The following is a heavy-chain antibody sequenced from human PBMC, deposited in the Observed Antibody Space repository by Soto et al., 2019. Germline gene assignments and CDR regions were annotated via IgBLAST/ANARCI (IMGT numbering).Heavy chain of an antibody. CDR3: VSSRVAIFGYAFDV. J-gene: IGHJ3*01. Sequence: QLQESGPGLVKPSETLSPTCSVSGASISSYFRNWIRQAPGKGLEWIGCVYDSGDTNYSPSLKSRVTISLSTSENQFSLNLSSVTAADTAVYYCVSSRVAIFGYAFDVWGQGTMVTVSS. CDR1: GASISSYF. CDR2: VYDSGDT. D-gene: IGHD3-10*02. V-gene: IGHV4-59*12.